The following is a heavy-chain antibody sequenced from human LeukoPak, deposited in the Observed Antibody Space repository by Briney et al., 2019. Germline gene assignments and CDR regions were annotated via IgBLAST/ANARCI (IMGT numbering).Heavy chain of an antibody. Sequence: GASVKVSCKASGYTFTSYDINWVRQATGQGLEWMGWMNPNSGNTGYAQKFQGRVTIIRNTSISTAYMELSSLRSEDTAVHYCARGITMVRGRYMDVWGKGTTVTVSS. CDR3: ARGITMVRGRYMDV. CDR1: GYTFTSYD. D-gene: IGHD3-10*01. V-gene: IGHV1-8*03. J-gene: IGHJ6*03. CDR2: MNPNSGNT.